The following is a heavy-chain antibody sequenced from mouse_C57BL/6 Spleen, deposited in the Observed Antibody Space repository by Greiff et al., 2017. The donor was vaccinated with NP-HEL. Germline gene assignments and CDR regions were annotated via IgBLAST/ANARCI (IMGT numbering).Heavy chain of an antibody. CDR1: GYAFSSYW. CDR3: ARQIYYGNYNAMDY. J-gene: IGHJ4*01. CDR2: IYPGDGDT. Sequence: VQRVESGAELVKPGASVKISCKASGYAFSSYWMNWVKQRPGKGLEWIGQIYPGDGDTNYNGKFKGKATLTADKSSSTAYMQLSSLTSEDSAVYFCARQIYYGNYNAMDYWGQGTSVTVSS. V-gene: IGHV1-80*01. D-gene: IGHD2-1*01.